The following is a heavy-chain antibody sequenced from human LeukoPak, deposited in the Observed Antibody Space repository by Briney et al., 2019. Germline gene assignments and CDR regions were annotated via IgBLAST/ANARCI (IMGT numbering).Heavy chain of an antibody. CDR3: ARDVYYYDSSGYYFETTPFDY. J-gene: IGHJ4*02. CDR1: GYTFTSYG. Sequence: ASVKVSCKASGYTFTSYGITWVRQAPGQGLEWMGWISAYNGNTHYAQKLQGRVTMTTDTSTSTAYMELRSLRSDDTAVYYCARDVYYYDSSGYYFETTPFDYWGQGTLVTVSS. D-gene: IGHD3-22*01. CDR2: ISAYNGNT. V-gene: IGHV1-18*01.